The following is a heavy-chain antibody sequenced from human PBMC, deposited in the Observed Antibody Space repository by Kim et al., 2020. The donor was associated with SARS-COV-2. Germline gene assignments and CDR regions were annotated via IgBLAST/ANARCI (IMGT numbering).Heavy chain of an antibody. CDR3: AKDMVDCGGDCYSDYYYYGMDV. V-gene: IGHV3-43D*03. CDR1: GFTFDDYA. CDR2: ISWDGGST. Sequence: GGSLRLSCAASGFTFDDYAMHWVRQAPGKGLEWVSLISWDGGSTYYADSVKGRFTISRDNSKNSLYLQMNSLRAEDTALYYCAKDMVDCGGDCYSDYYYYGMDVWGQGTTVTVSS. D-gene: IGHD2-21*02. J-gene: IGHJ6*02.